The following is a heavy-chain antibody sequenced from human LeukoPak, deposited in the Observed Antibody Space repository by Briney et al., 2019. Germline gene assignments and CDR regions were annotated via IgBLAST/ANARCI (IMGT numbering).Heavy chain of an antibody. CDR2: ISAYNGNT. V-gene: IGHV1-18*01. D-gene: IGHD3-10*01. J-gene: IGHJ6*02. CDR1: GYTFTSYG. CDR3: ARGDLIWFGELYGMDV. Sequence: ASVKVSCKASGYTFTSYGISWVRQAPGQGLEWMGWISAYNGNTNYAQKLQGRVTMTTDTSTSTAYMELRSLRSDDTAVYYCARGDLIWFGELYGMDVWGQGSTVTVSS.